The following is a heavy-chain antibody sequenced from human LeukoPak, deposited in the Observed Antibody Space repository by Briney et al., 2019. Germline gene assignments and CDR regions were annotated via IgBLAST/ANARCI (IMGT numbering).Heavy chain of an antibody. J-gene: IGHJ4*02. CDR3: ARDGWFGESDDY. D-gene: IGHD3-10*01. CDR1: GFTFSSYS. CDR2: ISSSSSYI. V-gene: IGHV3-21*01. Sequence: GGSLRLSCAASGFTFSSYSMNWVRQAPGKGLEWVSSISSSSSYIYYADSVKGRFTISRDNAKNSLYLQMNSLRAEDTAVYYCARDGWFGESDDYWGQGTLVTVPS.